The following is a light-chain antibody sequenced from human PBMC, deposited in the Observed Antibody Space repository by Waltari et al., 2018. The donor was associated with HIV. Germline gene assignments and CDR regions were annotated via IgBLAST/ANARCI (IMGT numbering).Light chain of an antibody. J-gene: IGLJ2*01. CDR2: DVS. CDR1: GADIGAYNY. V-gene: IGLV2-14*03. CDR3: SSYTTFNTVI. Sequence: QSALTQPASVSGSPGQSITISCAGTGADIGAYNYVAWYQKLPNRVPDRIIYDVSSRLSGISARFSASKSGNAASLTISGLQAEDEGDYYCSSYTTFNTVIFGGGTKLTVL.